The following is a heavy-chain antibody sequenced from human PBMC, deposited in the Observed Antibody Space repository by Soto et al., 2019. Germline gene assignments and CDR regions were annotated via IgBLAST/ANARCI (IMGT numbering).Heavy chain of an antibody. CDR1: GGSLTDHY. D-gene: IGHD2-21*01. V-gene: IGHV4-59*11. Sequence: QVQLQESGPGLVKPSETLSLTCTVAGGSLTDHYWNWFRQSPGKGLHWIGYVYYSGGTNYNPSLKSRVTMSVDTSKNQFSLNLRSVTAADTAVYYCARGSDWKSSTFDIWGQGTMVSVSS. CDR3: ARGSDWKSSTFDI. J-gene: IGHJ3*02. CDR2: VYYSGGT.